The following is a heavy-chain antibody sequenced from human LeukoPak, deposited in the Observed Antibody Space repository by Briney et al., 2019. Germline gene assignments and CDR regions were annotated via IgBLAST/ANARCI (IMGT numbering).Heavy chain of an antibody. CDR1: GFTFSSHG. CDR3: ARWANYKVMDV. V-gene: IGHV3-33*01. Sequence: GGSLRLSCAASGFTFSSHGMHWVRQAPGKGLEWVAVIWYDGSNKYYADSVKDRFTISRDNSKNTPYLQMNSLRVEDTAVYYCARWANYKVMDVWGQGTTVTVSS. CDR2: IWYDGSNK. J-gene: IGHJ6*02.